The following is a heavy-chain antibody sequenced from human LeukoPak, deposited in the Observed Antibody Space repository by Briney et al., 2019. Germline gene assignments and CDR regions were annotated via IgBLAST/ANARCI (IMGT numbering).Heavy chain of an antibody. CDR3: ARDRVPYSSSPVGY. CDR2: ISYDGSNK. CDR1: GFTFSSYA. V-gene: IGHV3-30-3*01. D-gene: IGHD6-13*01. Sequence: GGSLRLSCAASGFTFSSYAMHWVRQAPGKGLEWVAVISYDGSNKYYADSVKGRFTVSRDNSKNTLYLQMNSLRAEDTAVYYCARDRVPYSSSPVGYWGQGTLVTVSS. J-gene: IGHJ4*02.